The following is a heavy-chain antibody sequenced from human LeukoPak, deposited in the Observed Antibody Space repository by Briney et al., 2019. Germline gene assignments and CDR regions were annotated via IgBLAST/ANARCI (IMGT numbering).Heavy chain of an antibody. CDR1: GGSISSGSYY. V-gene: IGHV4-61*02. J-gene: IGHJ5*02. D-gene: IGHD1-26*01. Sequence: SETLSLTCTVSGGSISSGSYYWTWVRQPAGKGLEWIGRIYTSESTNYNPSLKSRVTISVDTSRNQFSLKLSSVTAADTAVYYCARDQKSWELWEGFDPWGQGTLVTVSS. CDR3: ARDQKSWELWEGFDP. CDR2: IYTSEST.